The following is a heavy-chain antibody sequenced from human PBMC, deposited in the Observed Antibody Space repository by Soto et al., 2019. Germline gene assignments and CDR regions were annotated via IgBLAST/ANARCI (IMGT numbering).Heavy chain of an antibody. J-gene: IGHJ3*02. V-gene: IGHV5-51*01. D-gene: IGHD2-15*01. CDR2: IYPGDSDT. CDR1: GYTFTSYW. Sequence: KVSCKASGYTFTSYWIGWVRQMPGKGLEWMGIIYPGDSDTRYSPSFQGQVTISADKSISTAYLQWSSLKASDTAMYYCARMSGYCSGGSCSLRAFDIWGQGTMVTVSS. CDR3: ARMSGYCSGGSCSLRAFDI.